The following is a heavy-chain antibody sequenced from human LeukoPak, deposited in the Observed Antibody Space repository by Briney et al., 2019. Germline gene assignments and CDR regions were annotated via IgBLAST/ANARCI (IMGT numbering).Heavy chain of an antibody. CDR3: AKDGQWLVRGAFDI. J-gene: IGHJ3*02. V-gene: IGHV3-30*18. Sequence: GSLRLSCAASGFTFSSYGMHWVRQAPGKGLEWVAVISYDGSNKYYADSVKGRFTISRDNSKNTLYLQMNSLRAEDTAVYYCAKDGQWLVRGAFDIWGQGTMVTVSS. CDR1: GFTFSSYG. CDR2: ISYDGSNK. D-gene: IGHD6-19*01.